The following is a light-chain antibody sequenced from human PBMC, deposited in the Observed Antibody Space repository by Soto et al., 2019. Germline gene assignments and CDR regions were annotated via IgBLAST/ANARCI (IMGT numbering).Light chain of an antibody. CDR2: EVT. V-gene: IGLV2-23*02. CDR1: NSDVGSFNF. Sequence: QSALTQPASVSGSPGQSITISCTRTNSDVGSFNFVSWYQQHPGKAPKVMIYEVTKRPSGVSDRFSGSKSGDTASLTISGLQAEDEADYYCCSDPVRSTYVFGPGTKLTV. J-gene: IGLJ1*01. CDR3: CSDPVRSTYV.